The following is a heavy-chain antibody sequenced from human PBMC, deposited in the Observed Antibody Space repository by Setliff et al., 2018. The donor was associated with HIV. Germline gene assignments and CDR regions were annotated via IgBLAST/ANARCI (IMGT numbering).Heavy chain of an antibody. CDR1: GDSISSGGSY. D-gene: IGHD3-9*01. J-gene: IGHJ6*03. V-gene: IGHV4-31*03. Sequence: SETLSLTCTVTGDSISSGGSYWNWIRQHPGKGLEWVGYIFHGGSTYYKPSLKRRVSISVDTSKNQFSLKLSSVTAAETAVYYCARDVRYYDILTGYGAFYYYYMDVWGKGTTVTSP. CDR2: IFHGGST. CDR3: ARDVRYYDILTGYGAFYYYYMDV.